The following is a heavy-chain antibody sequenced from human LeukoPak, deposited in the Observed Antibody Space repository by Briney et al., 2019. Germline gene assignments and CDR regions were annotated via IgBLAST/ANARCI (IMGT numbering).Heavy chain of an antibody. Sequence: GGSLRLSCAASGFTSINHAMSWVRQAPGKGLEGVSSITGSGGNTYYADSVRGRFTISRDNSKNTLYLQMNSLRVEDTALYYCAKLAGPTVTADYWGQGTLVTVSS. CDR3: AKLAGPTVTADY. V-gene: IGHV3-23*01. D-gene: IGHD4-17*01. J-gene: IGHJ4*02. CDR1: GFTSINHA. CDR2: ITGSGGNT.